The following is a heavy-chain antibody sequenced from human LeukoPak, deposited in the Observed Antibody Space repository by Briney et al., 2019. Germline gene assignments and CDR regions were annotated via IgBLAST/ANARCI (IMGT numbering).Heavy chain of an antibody. Sequence: PRGSLRLSRAPSRFTFRRYWMHSLRQVPGAGPVWVSYIGTDGTTTTSADTLKGRFAISRENAQNTLYLPINTLRAEDTAVYYCARGRRIGVPNSPPLPGDWGQGTVVTVSS. CDR3: ARGRRIGVPNSPPLPGD. CDR2: IGTDGTTT. D-gene: IGHD2-2*01. V-gene: IGHV3-74*03. J-gene: IGHJ4*02. CDR1: RFTFRRYW.